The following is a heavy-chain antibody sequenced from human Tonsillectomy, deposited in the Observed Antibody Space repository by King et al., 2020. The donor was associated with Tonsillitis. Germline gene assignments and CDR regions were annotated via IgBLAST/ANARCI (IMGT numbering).Heavy chain of an antibody. CDR3: ARLSHYDFFDY. CDR1: GGSISSYY. CDR2: IHPSGSS. J-gene: IGHJ4*02. Sequence: QLQESGPGLVKPSETLSLTCNVSGGSISSYYWSWIRQPAGKALEWIGRIHPSGSSIYNPALKSRVSMSVDTSKSQFSLKVISVTAADTAIYYCARLSHYDFFDYWGQGTLVTVSS. D-gene: IGHD3-3*01. V-gene: IGHV4-4*07.